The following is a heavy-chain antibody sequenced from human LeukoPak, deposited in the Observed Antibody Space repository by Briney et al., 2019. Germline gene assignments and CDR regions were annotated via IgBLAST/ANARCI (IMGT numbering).Heavy chain of an antibody. V-gene: IGHV3-23*01. Sequence: GGPLRLSCAGSGFTFSSYAMSWVRQAPGKGLEWVSAISDTGATTYDAASVKGRFTISRDNSRSTLYLQMNSLRAEDTALYYCAKDTSIGRYCTNGVCSPFDYWGQGTLVTVSS. D-gene: IGHD2-8*01. CDR2: ISDTGATT. CDR3: AKDTSIGRYCTNGVCSPFDY. CDR1: GFTFSSYA. J-gene: IGHJ4*02.